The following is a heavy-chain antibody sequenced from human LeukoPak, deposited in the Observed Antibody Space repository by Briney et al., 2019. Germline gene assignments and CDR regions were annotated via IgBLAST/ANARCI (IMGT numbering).Heavy chain of an antibody. CDR3: AGGRRDAYNYNY. J-gene: IGHJ4*02. CDR1: GDSISTYY. D-gene: IGHD5-24*01. V-gene: IGHV4-59*01. Sequence: SETLSLTCTVSGDSISTYYWSWIRQPPGKGLEWIGYIYYSGSTIYKPSLKSRVTISVDTSKNQFSLKLSSVTAADTAVYYCAGGRRDAYNYNYWGQGTLVTVSS. CDR2: IYYSGST.